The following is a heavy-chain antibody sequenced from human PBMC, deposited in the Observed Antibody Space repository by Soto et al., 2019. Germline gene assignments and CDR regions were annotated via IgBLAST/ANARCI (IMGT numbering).Heavy chain of an antibody. D-gene: IGHD2-2*01. CDR1: EFAFSNHN. CDR2: IGSGNSPI. CDR3: ARDCNNSSCHYVIDY. J-gene: IGHJ4*02. Sequence: GGSLRLSCAASEFAFSNHNMNWVRQAPGQGLEWVSYIGSGNSPIYYADSVKGRFTISRDNAKNSLYLQMNSLRVEDTAVYYCARDCNNSSCHYVIDYWGQGTLVTVSS. V-gene: IGHV3-48*01.